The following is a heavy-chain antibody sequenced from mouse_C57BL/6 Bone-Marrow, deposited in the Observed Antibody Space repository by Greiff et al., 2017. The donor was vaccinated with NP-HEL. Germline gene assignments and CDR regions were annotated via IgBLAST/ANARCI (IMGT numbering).Heavy chain of an antibody. Sequence: EVQLQQSGPELVKPGASVKISCKASGYTFTDYYMNWVKQSHGKSLEWIGDINPNNGGTSYNQKFKGKATLTVDKSSSTAYMELRSLTSEDSAVYYCARSPTTVLDYWGQGTTLTVSS. D-gene: IGHD1-1*01. V-gene: IGHV1-26*01. J-gene: IGHJ2*01. CDR3: ARSPTTVLDY. CDR1: GYTFTDYY. CDR2: INPNNGGT.